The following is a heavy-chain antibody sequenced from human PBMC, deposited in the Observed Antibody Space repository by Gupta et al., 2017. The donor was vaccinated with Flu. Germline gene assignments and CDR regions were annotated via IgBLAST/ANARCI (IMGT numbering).Heavy chain of an antibody. CDR1: Y. CDR3: ARCGLRLGEFGYYGMDV. V-gene: IGHV4-34*01. J-gene: IGHJ6*02. D-gene: IGHD3-16*01. CDR2: INHSGST. Sequence: YWSWIRQPPGKGLEWIGEINHSGSTNYNPSLKSRVTISVDTSKNQFSLKLSSVTAADTAVYYCARCGLRLGEFGYYGMDVWGQGTTVTVAS.